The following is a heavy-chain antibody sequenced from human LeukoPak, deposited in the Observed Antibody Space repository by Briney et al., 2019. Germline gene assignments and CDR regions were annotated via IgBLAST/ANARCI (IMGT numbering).Heavy chain of an antibody. CDR3: ARGPTRITIFGVVITGLIDY. V-gene: IGHV1-8*01. J-gene: IGHJ4*02. D-gene: IGHD3-3*01. CDR2: MNPNSGNT. Sequence: GASVKVSCKASGYTFTSYDINWVRQATGQGLEWMGWMNPNSGNTGYAQKFQGGVTMTRNTSISTAYMELSSLRSEDTAVYYCARGPTRITIFGVVITGLIDYWGQGTLVTVSS. CDR1: GYTFTSYD.